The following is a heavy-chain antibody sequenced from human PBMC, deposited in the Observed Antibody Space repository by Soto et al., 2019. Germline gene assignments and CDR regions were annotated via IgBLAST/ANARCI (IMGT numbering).Heavy chain of an antibody. CDR1: GFSFSSYA. V-gene: IGHV3-23*01. CDR2: ISARGGSS. CDR3: AKGTIESSASVDH. D-gene: IGHD2-8*01. J-gene: IGHJ4*02. Sequence: EVQLLESGGGLVQPGGSLRLAGAASGFSFSSYAMVCVRQAPGKGLEWVSVISARGGSSYFQDSVKGRFTSSRDNSNKVLSLEMNSLRAEDTATYFCAKGTIESSASVDHWCQGTLVLVSS.